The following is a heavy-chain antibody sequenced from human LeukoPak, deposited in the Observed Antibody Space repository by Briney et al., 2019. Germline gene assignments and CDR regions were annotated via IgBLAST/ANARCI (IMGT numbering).Heavy chain of an antibody. CDR2: IYYSGST. Sequence: PSETLSLTCTVSGGSISSSSYYWGWIRQPPGKGLEWIGSIYYSGSTYYNPSLKSRVTISVDTSKNQFSLKLSSVTAADTAVYYCARDLNTVVSDWGQGTLVTVSS. CDR1: GGSISSSSYY. V-gene: IGHV4-39*02. CDR3: ARDLNTVVSD. J-gene: IGHJ4*02. D-gene: IGHD4-23*01.